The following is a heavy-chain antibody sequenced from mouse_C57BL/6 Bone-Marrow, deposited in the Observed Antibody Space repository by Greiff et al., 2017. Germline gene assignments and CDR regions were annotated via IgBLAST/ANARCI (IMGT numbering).Heavy chain of an antibody. J-gene: IGHJ4*01. CDR1: GFSLTSYG. V-gene: IGHV2-2*01. D-gene: IGHD2-2*01. CDR3: ARKNYGYDNYYAMDY. Sequence: VMLVESGPGLVQPSQSLSITCTVSGFSLTSYGVHWVRQSPGKGLEWLGVIWSGGSTDYNAAFISRLSISKDNSKSQVFFKMNSLQADDTAIYYCARKNYGYDNYYAMDYWGQGTSVTVSS. CDR2: IWSGGST.